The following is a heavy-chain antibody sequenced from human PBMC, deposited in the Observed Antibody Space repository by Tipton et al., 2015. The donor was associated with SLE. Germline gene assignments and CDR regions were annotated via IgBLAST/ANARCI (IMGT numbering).Heavy chain of an antibody. CDR3: ARDGGITTDIDV. V-gene: IGHV4-30-2*01. J-gene: IGHJ6*03. D-gene: IGHD3-10*01. Sequence: TLSLTCAVSGLSISSAYYWSWIRQPPGKGLEWIAYIYDGGSTNYNPSLKSRVTISIDTSNNLFYLRLMSVTAADTAAYYCARDGGITTDIDVWGKGITVTVSS. CDR1: GLSISSAYY. CDR2: IYDGGST.